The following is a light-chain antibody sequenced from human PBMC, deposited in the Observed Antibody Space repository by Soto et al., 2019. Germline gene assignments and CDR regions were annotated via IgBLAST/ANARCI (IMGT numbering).Light chain of an antibody. CDR1: YDISSS. J-gene: IGKJ2*01. CDR2: DSS. V-gene: IGKV1-9*01. CDR3: QQLSHSPST. Sequence: DIQLTQSPSFLSASVEDRVTISCRASYDISSSLPWYQQEPGKPPKLLIYDSSTLQTGVPSRFTGSGSGRKFTLTISGLQFGDFATYLCQQLSHSPSTFGQGTKLEI.